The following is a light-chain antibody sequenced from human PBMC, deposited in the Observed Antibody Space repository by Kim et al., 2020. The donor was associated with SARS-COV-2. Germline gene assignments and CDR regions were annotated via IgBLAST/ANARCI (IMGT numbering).Light chain of an antibody. Sequence: QSALTQPPSASGSPRQSVTISCTGTSSDFGGYNYVSWYQQHPGKAPKLMIYEVSKRPSGVPDRFSGSKSVNTASLTVSGLQAEDEADYYCSTYAGKVFGTGTKVTVL. V-gene: IGLV2-8*01. J-gene: IGLJ1*01. CDR1: SSDFGGYNY. CDR2: EVS. CDR3: STYAGKV.